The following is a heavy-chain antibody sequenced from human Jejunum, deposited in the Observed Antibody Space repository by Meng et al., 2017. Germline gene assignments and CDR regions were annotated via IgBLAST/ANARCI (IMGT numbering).Heavy chain of an antibody. D-gene: IGHD6-19*01. Sequence: GESLKISCGAAGFTFSSYAMNWVRQAPGKGLEWASAISGSGGRTYYADSVKGRFTISRDNSKNTLYLQMNSLRAEDTAVYYCAKDRLAVAGYPAIDYWGQGTLVTVSS. CDR3: AKDRLAVAGYPAIDY. CDR1: GFTFSSYA. V-gene: IGHV3-23*01. J-gene: IGHJ4*02. CDR2: ISGSGGRT.